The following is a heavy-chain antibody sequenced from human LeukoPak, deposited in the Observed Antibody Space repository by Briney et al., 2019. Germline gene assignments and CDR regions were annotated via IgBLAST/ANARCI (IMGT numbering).Heavy chain of an antibody. D-gene: IGHD6-13*01. V-gene: IGHV3-21*01. CDR3: ARDQKARPLGIAAD. J-gene: IGHJ4*02. CDR1: GFTFSSYS. CDR2: ISSSSSYI. Sequence: PGGSLRLSCAASGFTFSSYSMNWVRQAPGKGLEWVSSISSSSSYIYYADSVKGRFTISRDNSKNTLYLQMNSLRAEDTAVYYCARDQKARPLGIAADWGQGTLVTVSS.